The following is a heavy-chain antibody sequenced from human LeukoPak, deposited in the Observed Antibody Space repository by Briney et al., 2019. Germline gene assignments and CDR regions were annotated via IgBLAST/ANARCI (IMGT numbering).Heavy chain of an antibody. D-gene: IGHD3-22*01. V-gene: IGHV3-23*01. CDR3: AKGAYVGGSSGYYPI. CDR1: GITNNSHS. Sequence: GGSLRLSCAASGITNNSHSMTWVRQAPGKGLEWLSSISGSGNSAYYADSVKGRFTISRDKSKSTVSLQMNSLRVEDTAVYYCAKGAYVGGSSGYYPIRGQGTMVTVSS. CDR2: ISGSGNSA. J-gene: IGHJ3*01.